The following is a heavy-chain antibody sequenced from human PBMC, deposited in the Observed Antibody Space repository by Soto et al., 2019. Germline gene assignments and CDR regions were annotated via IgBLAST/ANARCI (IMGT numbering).Heavy chain of an antibody. CDR1: GFTFSSYG. CDR3: AKDHTPSGWYHYYYGMDV. J-gene: IGHJ6*02. V-gene: IGHV3-30*18. Sequence: PGGSLRLSCAASGFTFSSYGMHWVRQAPGKGLEWVAVISYDGSNKYYADSVKGRFTISRDNSKNTLYLQMNSLRAEDTAVYYCAKDHTPSGWYHYYYGMDVWGQGTTVTVSS. D-gene: IGHD6-19*01. CDR2: ISYDGSNK.